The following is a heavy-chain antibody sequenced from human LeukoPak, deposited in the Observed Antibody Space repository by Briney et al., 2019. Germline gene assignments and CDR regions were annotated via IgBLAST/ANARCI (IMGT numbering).Heavy chain of an antibody. V-gene: IGHV4-34*01. Sequence: PSETLSLTCAVYGGSFSGYYWSWIRQPPGKGLEWIGEINHSGSTNYNPSLKSRVTISVDTSKNQFSLKLMSVTAADTAVYYCARSCSSTSCPVDFWGQGTLVTVSS. D-gene: IGHD2-2*01. CDR2: INHSGST. J-gene: IGHJ4*02. CDR3: ARSCSSTSCPVDF. CDR1: GGSFSGYY.